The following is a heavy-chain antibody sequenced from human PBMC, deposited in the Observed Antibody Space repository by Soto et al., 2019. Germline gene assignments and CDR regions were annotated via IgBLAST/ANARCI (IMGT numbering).Heavy chain of an antibody. J-gene: IGHJ5*02. D-gene: IGHD2-15*01. CDR1: GYSFTSYW. Sequence: GESLKISCKGSGYSFTSYWIGWVRQMPGKGLEWMGIIYPGDSDTRYSPSFQGQVTISADKSISTAYLQWSSLKASDTAMYYCARLSQLVVAATRLIWGWFDPWGQGTLVTVSS. CDR3: ARLSQLVVAATRLIWGWFDP. V-gene: IGHV5-51*01. CDR2: IYPGDSDT.